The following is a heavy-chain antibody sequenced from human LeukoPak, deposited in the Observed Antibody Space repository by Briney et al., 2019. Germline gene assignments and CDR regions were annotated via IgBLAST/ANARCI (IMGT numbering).Heavy chain of an antibody. CDR2: ISAYNGNT. D-gene: IGHD3-10*01. Sequence: ASVKVSCKASGYTFTSYGISWVRQAPGQGLEWMGWISAYNGNTNYAQKLQGRVTMTTDTSTSTAYMELRSLRSDDTAVHYCARVRGTMVRGAPLDYGMDVWGQGTTVTVSS. J-gene: IGHJ6*02. V-gene: IGHV1-18*01. CDR3: ARVRGTMVRGAPLDYGMDV. CDR1: GYTFTSYG.